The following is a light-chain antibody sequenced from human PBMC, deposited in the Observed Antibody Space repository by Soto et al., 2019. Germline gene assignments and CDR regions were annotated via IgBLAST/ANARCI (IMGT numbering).Light chain of an antibody. CDR3: SSYTSQSTVV. CDR1: SSDVGGYNY. V-gene: IGLV2-14*01. Sequence: QSARTQPASVSGSPGQSIAISCTGTSSDVGGYNYVAWYQQPPGKAPKLIIYDVSDRPSGVSNRFSGSKSGNTASLTISGLQADDEADYYCSSYTSQSTVVFGGGTKLTVL. CDR2: DVS. J-gene: IGLJ3*02.